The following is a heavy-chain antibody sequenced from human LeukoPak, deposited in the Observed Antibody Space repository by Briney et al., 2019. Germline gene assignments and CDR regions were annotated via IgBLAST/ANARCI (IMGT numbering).Heavy chain of an antibody. CDR2: IYYSGST. J-gene: IGHJ4*02. D-gene: IGHD1/OR15-1a*01. V-gene: IGHV4-31*03. Sequence: PSETLSLTCTVSGGSISSGGYYWSWIRQHPGKGLEWIGYIYYSGSTYYNPSLKSRVTISVDTSKNRFSLKLSSVTAADTAVYYCARGTAEYYFDYWGQGTLVTVSS. CDR1: GGSISSGGYY. CDR3: ARGTAEYYFDY.